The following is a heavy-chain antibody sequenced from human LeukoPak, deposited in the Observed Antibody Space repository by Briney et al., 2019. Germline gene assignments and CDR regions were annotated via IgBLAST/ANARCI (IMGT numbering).Heavy chain of an antibody. J-gene: IGHJ5*02. Sequence: GGSLRLSCATSGFTFTSYALSWVRQAPGKGLEWVSTISGGGGNTYYADSVKGRFTISRDISKNMLYLQMNSLRAEDTAVYYCAKDGDIWLGDLNWFDPWGQGTLVTVSS. V-gene: IGHV3-23*01. CDR2: ISGGGGNT. D-gene: IGHD3-10*01. CDR3: AKDGDIWLGDLNWFDP. CDR1: GFTFTSYA.